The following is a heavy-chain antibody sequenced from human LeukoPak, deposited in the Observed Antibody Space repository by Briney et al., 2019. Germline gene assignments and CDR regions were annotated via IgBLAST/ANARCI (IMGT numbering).Heavy chain of an antibody. CDR3: ARVRQQLDAFDI. D-gene: IGHD6-13*01. Sequence: SVKVSCKVSGGTFSSYAISWVRQAPGQGLEWMGRIIPILGIANYAQKFQGRVTITADKSTSTAYMELSSLRSEDTAVYYCARVRQQLDAFDIWGQGTMVTVSS. CDR2: IIPILGIA. CDR1: GGTFSSYA. V-gene: IGHV1-69*04. J-gene: IGHJ3*02.